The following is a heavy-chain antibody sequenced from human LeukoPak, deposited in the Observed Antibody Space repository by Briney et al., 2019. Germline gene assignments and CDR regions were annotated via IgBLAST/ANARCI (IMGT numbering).Heavy chain of an antibody. D-gene: IGHD3-10*01. CDR1: GGSFSGYY. CDR2: INHSGST. Sequence: SETLSLTCAVYGGSFSGYYWSWIRQPPGKGLEWIGEINHSGSTNYSPSLKSRVTISVDTSKNQFSLKLSSVTAADTAVYYCARRNVLLWFGESHVPEGYFDYWGQGTLVTVSS. CDR3: ARRNVLLWFGESHVPEGYFDY. J-gene: IGHJ4*02. V-gene: IGHV4-34*01.